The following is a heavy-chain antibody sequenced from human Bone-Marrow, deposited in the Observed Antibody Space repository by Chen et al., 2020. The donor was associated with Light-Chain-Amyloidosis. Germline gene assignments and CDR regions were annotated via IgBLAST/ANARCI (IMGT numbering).Heavy chain of an antibody. J-gene: IGHJ4*02. Sequence: EVQLEQSGPEVKKPGESLKISCKGSGYTFPNYWIGWVRRMPGKGLEWMGVSYPDGSDAVYSPAFEGQVTISADKSIATAYLQWRSLKASDTAMYYCARRRDGYNFDYWGQGTLVTVSS. CDR3: ARRRDGYNFDY. V-gene: IGHV5-51*01. CDR2: SYPDGSDA. CDR1: GYTFPNYW. D-gene: IGHD5-12*01.